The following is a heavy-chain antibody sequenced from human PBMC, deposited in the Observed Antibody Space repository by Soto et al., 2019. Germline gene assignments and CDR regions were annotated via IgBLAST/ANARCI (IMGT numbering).Heavy chain of an antibody. CDR3: ARGADYDSSGIRLNWFDP. Sequence: VPVKLACKAAGYSFTSDYMHWVRQAPGQGLEWMGIINPSGGSTSYAQKFQGRFTISRDNAKNSLYLQMNSLRDEDTAVYYCARGADYDSSGIRLNWFDPWGQGTLVTVSS. J-gene: IGHJ5*02. V-gene: IGHV1-46*01. CDR1: GYSFTSDY. CDR2: INPSGGST. D-gene: IGHD3-22*01.